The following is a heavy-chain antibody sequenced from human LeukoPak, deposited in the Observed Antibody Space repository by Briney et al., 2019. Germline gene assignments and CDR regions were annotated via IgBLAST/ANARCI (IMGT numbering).Heavy chain of an antibody. J-gene: IGHJ4*02. CDR3: AREFNTIGNFDY. CDR1: GFTFSRFS. D-gene: IGHD1-14*01. CDR2: IYVTGNYI. Sequence: TAGGSLRLSCATSGFTFSRFSFRWVRQAPGKGLEWVASIYVTGNYIYYADSVKGRVTISRDNAKNSAFLQMNSLRVEDTAVYYCAREFNTIGNFDYWGQGALVTVSS. V-gene: IGHV3-21*01.